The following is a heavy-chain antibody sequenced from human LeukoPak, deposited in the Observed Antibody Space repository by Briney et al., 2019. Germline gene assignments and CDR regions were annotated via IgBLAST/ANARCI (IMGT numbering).Heavy chain of an antibody. Sequence: GGSLRLSCAASGFIFSSFTMNWVRQAPGKGLEWVSSISSDSKSIYYADSVKGRFIISRDNAKNSLFPQMDSLRAEDTALYYCTRGSYGDYGYWGQGTLVTVSS. V-gene: IGHV3-21*01. CDR2: ISSDSKSI. D-gene: IGHD4-17*01. CDR1: GFIFSSFT. J-gene: IGHJ4*02. CDR3: TRGSYGDYGY.